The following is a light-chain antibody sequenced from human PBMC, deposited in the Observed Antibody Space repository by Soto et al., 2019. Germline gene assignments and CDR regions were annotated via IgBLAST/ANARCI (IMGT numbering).Light chain of an antibody. CDR1: QSVRSN. J-gene: IGKJ3*01. CDR3: QQYNTWPLS. CDR2: GAS. V-gene: IGKV3-15*01. Sequence: EIVMTQSPATLSVSPGERATLSCRASQSVRSNLAWYQQKPGQAPRLLIYGASTRATGIPARFSGSGSGTEFTLTISGLQSEDFAGYYCQQYNTWPLSFGPGTKVDIK.